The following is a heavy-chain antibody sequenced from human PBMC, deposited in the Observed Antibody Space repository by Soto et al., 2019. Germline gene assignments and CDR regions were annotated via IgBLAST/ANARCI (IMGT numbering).Heavy chain of an antibody. D-gene: IGHD6-13*01. V-gene: IGHV3-48*01. J-gene: IGHJ4*02. CDR2: ISGSSSTI. CDR3: AKQISSGWYYFDS. CDR1: GFTFSSYN. Sequence: GGSLRLSCAYSGFTFSSYNMNWVRQAPGKGLEWVSYISGSSSTIYYAESVKGRFTISRDNSKNTLSLQMNSLRAEDTALYYCAKQISSGWYYFDSWGQGTLVTVSS.